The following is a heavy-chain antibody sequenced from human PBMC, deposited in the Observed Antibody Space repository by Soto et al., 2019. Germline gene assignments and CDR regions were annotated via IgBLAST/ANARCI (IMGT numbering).Heavy chain of an antibody. CDR1: GYTFTDYF. CDR3: ARDLAFYDLPYYYGMDV. CDR2: IYPRSGGT. V-gene: IGHV1-2*02. Sequence: GASVKVSCKASGYTFTDYFIHWVRQAPGQGLEWMGWIYPRSGGTNNAQKFQGRVTMTRDTSISTAYMELSSLTPDDTAVYYCARDLAFYDLPYYYGMDVWGQGTTVTVSS. D-gene: IGHD3-3*01. J-gene: IGHJ6*02.